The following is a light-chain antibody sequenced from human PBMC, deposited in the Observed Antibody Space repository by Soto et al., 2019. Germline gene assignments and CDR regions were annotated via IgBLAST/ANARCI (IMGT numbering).Light chain of an antibody. Sequence: DIVMTQSPATLSVSPGERVTLSCRASQSLTRNVAWYQQRPGQAPRVLIYGESARATDIPARFSGSGSGTDYTLNISSLQYDDFAVYYCQQYYKWPHTFGLGTRLEIK. CDR1: QSLTRN. CDR2: GES. V-gene: IGKV3D-15*01. CDR3: QQYYKWPHT. J-gene: IGKJ2*01.